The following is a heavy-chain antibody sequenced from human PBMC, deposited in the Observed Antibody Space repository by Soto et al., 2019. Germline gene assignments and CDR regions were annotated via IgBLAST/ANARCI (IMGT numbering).Heavy chain of an antibody. CDR3: ARDRIAGSKYYYGMDV. D-gene: IGHD6-13*01. Sequence: QVQLVQSGAAVKKPGSSVRVSCKAPGGTFSSYAISWVRQAPGQGLEWMGGIIPIFGTENYAPKFQGRVTITADESTSTAYMELSSLRSEDTAVYYCARDRIAGSKYYYGMDVWGQGTTVTVSS. J-gene: IGHJ6*02. CDR1: GGTFSSYA. V-gene: IGHV1-69*01. CDR2: IIPIFGTE.